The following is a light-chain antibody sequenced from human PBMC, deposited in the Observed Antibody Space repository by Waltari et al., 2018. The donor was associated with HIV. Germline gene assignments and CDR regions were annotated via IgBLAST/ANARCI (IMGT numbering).Light chain of an antibody. CDR1: QSVGTS. CDR2: EAS. Sequence: DTQMTQSPSSVSASVGDRVSIRCRASQSVGTSVAWYQQKPGRTPKLIIFEASRLQPGVPSRFSGRGSGTYFTLTIRSLQPEDLATYYCQQADSFPHTFGQGT. CDR3: QQADSFPHT. J-gene: IGKJ2*01. V-gene: IGKV1-12*01.